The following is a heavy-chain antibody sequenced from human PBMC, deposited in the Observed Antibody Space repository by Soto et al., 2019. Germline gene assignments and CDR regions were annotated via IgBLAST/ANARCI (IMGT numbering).Heavy chain of an antibody. CDR1: GHTFTSYG. Sequence: ASVKVSCKASGHTFTSYGISWVRQAPGQGLEWMGWISAYNGNTNYAQKLQGRATMTTDTSTSTAYMELRSLRSDDTAVYYCARVQEGSYGDYFDYWGQGTLVTVSS. J-gene: IGHJ4*02. V-gene: IGHV1-18*01. D-gene: IGHD1-26*01. CDR2: ISAYNGNT. CDR3: ARVQEGSYGDYFDY.